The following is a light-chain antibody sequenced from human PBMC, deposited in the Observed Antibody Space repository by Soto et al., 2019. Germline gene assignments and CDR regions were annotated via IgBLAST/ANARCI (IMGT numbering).Light chain of an antibody. CDR3: FSYTSSGTYV. Sequence: VLTQPASVSWSPGQSITIACTVTSSDVGNYKYVSWYQQHPGKAPKLMIYEVSNRPSGVSNRFSGSKSGNTASLTISGLQAEDETDYYCFSYTSSGTYVFGTGTKVTVL. V-gene: IGLV2-14*01. CDR2: EVS. J-gene: IGLJ1*01. CDR1: SSDVGNYKY.